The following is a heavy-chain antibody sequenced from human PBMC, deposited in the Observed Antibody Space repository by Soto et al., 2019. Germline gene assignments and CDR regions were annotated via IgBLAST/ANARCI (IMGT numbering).Heavy chain of an antibody. V-gene: IGHV4-59*01. CDR2: IYYSGST. D-gene: IGHD4-17*01. CDR1: GGSISSYY. CDR3: ARFMVTTLNLDY. Sequence: SETLSLTCTVSGGSISSYYWSWIRQPPGKGLEWIGDIYYSGSTNYNPSLKSRVTISVDTSKNQFSLKLRSVTAADTAVYYCARFMVTTLNLDYWGQGTLVTVSS. J-gene: IGHJ4*02.